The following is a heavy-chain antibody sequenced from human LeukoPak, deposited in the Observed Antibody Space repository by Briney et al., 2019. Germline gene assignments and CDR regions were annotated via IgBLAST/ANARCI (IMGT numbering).Heavy chain of an antibody. Sequence: ASVKVSCKASGYTFISYYMHWVRQAPGQGLEWMGIINPSGGSTSYAQKFQGRVTMTRDMSTSTVYMEVRSVRSDDTAVYYCAIRAAVAGWGFDYWGQGTLVTVSS. D-gene: IGHD6-19*01. CDR1: GYTFISYY. V-gene: IGHV1-46*01. J-gene: IGHJ4*02. CDR3: AIRAAVAGWGFDY. CDR2: INPSGGST.